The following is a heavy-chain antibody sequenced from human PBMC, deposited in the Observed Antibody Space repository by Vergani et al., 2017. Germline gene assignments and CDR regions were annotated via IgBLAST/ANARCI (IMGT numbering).Heavy chain of an antibody. CDR1: GFNFKSYG. V-gene: IGHV3-23*04. CDR2: ISASGAPT. Sequence: EVQVVESGGNVVRPGESLRLSCETSGFNFKSYGMAWVRQAPGKGLEWVSGISASGAPTYYADSVKGRVTISRDNSKNTLYLQMNSLRVEDTAVYYCARAYGRYDWFDYWGQRTLVTVS. J-gene: IGHJ4*01. D-gene: IGHD1-20*01. CDR3: ARAYGRYDWFDY.